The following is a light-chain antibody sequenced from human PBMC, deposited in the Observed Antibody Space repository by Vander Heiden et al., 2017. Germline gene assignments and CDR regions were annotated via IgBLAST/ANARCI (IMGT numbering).Light chain of an antibody. CDR1: QGITSA. CDR2: DAT. J-gene: IGKJ2*01. Sequence: AIQLTQSPSSLSTSVGARVTITCRASQGITSALGWYQQKPGKRPELLIYDATSLETGVPLRFSGSGSGTDFTLTISSLQPEDAATYFCQQFSIYPRTFGQGTKLEIK. V-gene: IGKV1-13*02. CDR3: QQFSIYPRT.